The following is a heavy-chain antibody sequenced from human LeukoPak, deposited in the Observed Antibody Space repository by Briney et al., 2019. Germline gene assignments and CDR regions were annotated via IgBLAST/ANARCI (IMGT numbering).Heavy chain of an antibody. Sequence: GGSLSLSCAASGFTISNYAMNWVRQAPGKGLEWVSYISSSGSTIYYADSVKGRFTISRDNAKNSLYLQMNSLRAEDTAVYYCAELGITMIGGVWGKGTTVTISS. CDR3: AELGITMIGGV. CDR1: GFTISNYA. D-gene: IGHD3-10*02. CDR2: ISSSGSTI. V-gene: IGHV3-48*03. J-gene: IGHJ6*04.